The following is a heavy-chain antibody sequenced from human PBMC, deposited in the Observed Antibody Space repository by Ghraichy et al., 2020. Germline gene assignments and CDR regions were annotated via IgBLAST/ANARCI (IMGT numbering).Heavy chain of an antibody. CDR3: ARVEGFGVVIIPVSSGMDV. D-gene: IGHD3-3*01. CDR2: IKQDGSEK. CDR1: GFTFSSYW. Sequence: GGSLRLSCAASGFTFSSYWMSWVRQAPGKGLEWVANIKQDGSEKYYVDSMKGRFTISRDNAKNSLYLQMNSLRAEDTAVYYCARVEGFGVVIIPVSSGMDVWGQGTTVTVSS. V-gene: IGHV3-7*01. J-gene: IGHJ6*02.